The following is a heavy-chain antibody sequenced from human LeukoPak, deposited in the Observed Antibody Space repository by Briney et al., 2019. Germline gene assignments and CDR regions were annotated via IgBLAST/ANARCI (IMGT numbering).Heavy chain of an antibody. V-gene: IGHV3-23*01. CDR1: GFTFSNYA. CDR3: AKWGDYDVLTGYYDPDY. Sequence: AGGSLRLSCVASGFTFSNYAMSWVHQAPGKGLEWVSAITGSGGITYYADSVKGRFTISRDNSKNTLYLQMNSLRAEDTAVYYCAKWGDYDVLTGYYDPDYWGRGTLVTVSS. J-gene: IGHJ4*02. D-gene: IGHD3-9*01. CDR2: ITGSGGIT.